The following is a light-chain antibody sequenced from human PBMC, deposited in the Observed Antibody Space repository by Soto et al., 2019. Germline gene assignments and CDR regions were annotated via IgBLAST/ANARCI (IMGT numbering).Light chain of an antibody. CDR1: QSVSSY. Sequence: EIVLTQFPATLSVSPVETVTLSCRASQSVSSYLAWYQQKPGQAPRLLIYGASKKAGGVPDRFGGSGSGTEFTLTISSLQSEDSAVYYCQQYDNWPPRLTFGGGTKVEIK. J-gene: IGKJ4*01. CDR3: QQYDNWPPRLT. CDR2: GAS. V-gene: IGKV3D-15*01.